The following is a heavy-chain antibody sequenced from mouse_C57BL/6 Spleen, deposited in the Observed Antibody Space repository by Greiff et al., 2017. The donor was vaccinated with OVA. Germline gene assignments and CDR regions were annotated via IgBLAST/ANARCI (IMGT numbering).Heavy chain of an antibody. CDR3: ARSDGYYSYYAMDY. CDR2: IDPSDSYT. V-gene: IGHV1-69*01. CDR1: GYTFTSYW. Sequence: QVQLQQPGAELVMPGASVKLSCKASGYTFTSYWMHWVKQRPGQGLEWIGEIDPSDSYTNYNQKFKGNSTLTVDKSSSTAYMQLSSLTSEDSAVYYCARSDGYYSYYAMDYWGQGTSVTVSS. J-gene: IGHJ4*01. D-gene: IGHD2-3*01.